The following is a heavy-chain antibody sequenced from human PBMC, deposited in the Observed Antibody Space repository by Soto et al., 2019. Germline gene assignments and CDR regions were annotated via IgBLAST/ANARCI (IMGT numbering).Heavy chain of an antibody. J-gene: IGHJ4*02. Sequence: PSQTLSLTCAISGASVSRNSAAWNWIRQSPSRGLECLGRTYDRSKWYNDYAVSVKSRITINPDTSKNQFSLQLHSATPADPAVDYCARDQAHSSSSAGDYWGQGTLVTVSS. CDR1: GASVSRNSAA. CDR3: ARDQAHSSSSAGDY. D-gene: IGHD6-6*01. CDR2: TYDRSKWYN. V-gene: IGHV6-1*01.